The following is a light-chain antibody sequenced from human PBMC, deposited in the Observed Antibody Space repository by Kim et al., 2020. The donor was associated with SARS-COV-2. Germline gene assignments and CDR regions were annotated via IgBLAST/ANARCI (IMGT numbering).Light chain of an antibody. V-gene: IGLV3-21*01. CDR2: YDS. J-gene: IGLJ2*01. CDR3: QVWENTLRT. CDR1: NIGRKS. Sequence: SVAPGKTDRRTCGGNNIGRKSIRWYQHRPGQAPVLVIYYDSDRPPGVSERFSASNSGNTATLAISSVEPGDEADYYCQVWENTLRTFGGGTQLTVL.